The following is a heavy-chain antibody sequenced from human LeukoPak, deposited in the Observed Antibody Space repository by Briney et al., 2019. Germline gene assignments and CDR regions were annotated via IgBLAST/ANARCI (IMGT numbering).Heavy chain of an antibody. V-gene: IGHV3-74*01. Sequence: GGSLRLSCAASGFTFSRHWMHWVRQAPGKGLLWVSRSNADESTTGYADSVKGRFTISRDNAKNTLYLQMNSLRAEDTAVYYCARGSSTSGDYTMDGWGQGTTVTASS. CDR2: SNADESTT. D-gene: IGHD6-6*01. J-gene: IGHJ6*02. CDR3: ARGSSTSGDYTMDG. CDR1: GFTFSRHW.